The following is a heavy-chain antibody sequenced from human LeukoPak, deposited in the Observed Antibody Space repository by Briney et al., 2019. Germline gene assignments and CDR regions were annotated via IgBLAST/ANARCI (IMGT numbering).Heavy chain of an antibody. D-gene: IGHD2-15*01. J-gene: IGHJ3*02. Sequence: SETLSLTCTVSGGSINNYYWSWIRQPAGKGLEWIGRIYTRGSTNYNPSLKSRVTMSVDTSKNQLSLKLSSVTAADTAVYYCARGRYCSADICSGGDAFDIWGQGTMVSVSS. V-gene: IGHV4-4*07. CDR1: GGSINNYY. CDR3: ARGRYCSADICSGGDAFDI. CDR2: IYTRGST.